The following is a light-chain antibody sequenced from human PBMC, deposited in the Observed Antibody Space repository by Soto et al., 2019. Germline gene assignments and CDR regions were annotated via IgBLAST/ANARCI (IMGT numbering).Light chain of an antibody. Sequence: VLTQPPSVSGAPGQRVTISCTGSSSNIGAGYDVHWYQQLPGTAPKLLIYGNSNRPSGVPDRFSGSKSGTSASLAITGLQAEDEADYYCQSYDSSLSGDVFGTGTKLTVL. CDR3: QSYDSSLSGDV. V-gene: IGLV1-40*01. CDR2: GNS. J-gene: IGLJ1*01. CDR1: SSNIGAGYD.